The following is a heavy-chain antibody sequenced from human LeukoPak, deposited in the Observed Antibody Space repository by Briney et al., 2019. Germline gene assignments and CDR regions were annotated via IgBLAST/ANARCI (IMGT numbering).Heavy chain of an antibody. Sequence: ASVKVSCKASGYTFSNYDINWVRQATGQGLEWMGWMNPYSGNTGYAQKFQGRVTMTRNSSINTASMELSSLTSEDTAMYYCARAQGGGYYSDDMDVWGQGTTVTVSS. J-gene: IGHJ6*02. V-gene: IGHV1-8*01. CDR1: GYTFSNYD. D-gene: IGHD3-16*01. CDR2: MNPYSGNT. CDR3: ARAQGGGYYSDDMDV.